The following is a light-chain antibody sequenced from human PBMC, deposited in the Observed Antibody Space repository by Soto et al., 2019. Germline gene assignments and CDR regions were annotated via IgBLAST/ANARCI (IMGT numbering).Light chain of an antibody. CDR1: SSDVGGYNY. CDR2: EVS. V-gene: IGLV2-14*01. CDR3: ASYTSSSTSVI. Sequence: QSVLTQPPSASGSPGQSVTISCTGTSSDVGGYNYVSWYQQHPGKVPKLMIFEVSNRPSGISSRFSGSKSGNTASLTISGLQAEDEADYYCASYTSSSTSVIFGRGTQLTVL. J-gene: IGLJ2*01.